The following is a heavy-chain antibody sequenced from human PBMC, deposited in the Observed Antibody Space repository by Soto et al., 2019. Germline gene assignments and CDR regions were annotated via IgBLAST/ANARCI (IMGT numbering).Heavy chain of an antibody. V-gene: IGHV3-23*01. CDR3: AKGVSSSWYSYYYYGMDV. D-gene: IGHD6-13*01. Sequence: EVQLLESGGGLVQPGGSLRLSCAASGFTFSSYAMSWVRQAPGKGLEWVSAISGSGGSTYYADSVKGRFTISRDNSKNTLYLQMNSLRAEDTAVYYCAKGVSSSWYSYYYYGMDVWGQGTTVTVSS. J-gene: IGHJ6*02. CDR2: ISGSGGST. CDR1: GFTFSSYA.